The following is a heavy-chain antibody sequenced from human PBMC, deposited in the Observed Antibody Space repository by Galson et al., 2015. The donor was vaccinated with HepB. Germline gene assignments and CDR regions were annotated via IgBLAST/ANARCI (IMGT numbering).Heavy chain of an antibody. Sequence: SLRLSCAASGFTFSSYDMHWVRQATGKGLEWVSAIGTAGDTYYPGSVKGRFTISRENAKNSLYLQMNSLRAGDTAVYYCARERGDITGTTTKYYGMDVWGQGTTVTVSS. CDR2: IGTAGDT. J-gene: IGHJ6*02. CDR1: GFTFSSYD. CDR3: ARERGDITGTTTKYYGMDV. V-gene: IGHV3-13*01. D-gene: IGHD1-7*01.